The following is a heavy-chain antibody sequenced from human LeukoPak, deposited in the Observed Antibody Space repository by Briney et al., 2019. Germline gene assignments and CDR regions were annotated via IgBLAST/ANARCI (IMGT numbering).Heavy chain of an antibody. D-gene: IGHD2-2*01. CDR1: GGSISSSSYY. J-gene: IGHJ3*02. CDR3: ASWGWGDIVVVPAATDAFDI. Sequence: SETLPLTCTVSGGSISSSSYYWGWIRQPPGKGLEWIGSIYYSGSTYYNPSLKSRVTISVDTSKNQFSLKLSSVTAADTAVYYCASWGWGDIVVVPAATDAFDIWGQGTMVTVSS. V-gene: IGHV4-39*01. CDR2: IYYSGST.